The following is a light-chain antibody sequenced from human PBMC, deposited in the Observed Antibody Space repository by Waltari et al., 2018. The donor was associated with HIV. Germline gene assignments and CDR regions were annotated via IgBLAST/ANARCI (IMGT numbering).Light chain of an antibody. J-gene: IGLJ2*01. CDR2: RDD. V-gene: IGLV1-47*01. CDR3: STLDGRPRLV. Sequence: QSVLTQPPSASGTPGQRITISCSGSSSNLGYSNVYWYQQLPGAAPTLLIYRDDGPPSGGPERFSGSKSGTSAPPANRWPRSEDEAGYHWSTLDGRPRLVFGGGTKLTVL. CDR1: SSNLGYSN.